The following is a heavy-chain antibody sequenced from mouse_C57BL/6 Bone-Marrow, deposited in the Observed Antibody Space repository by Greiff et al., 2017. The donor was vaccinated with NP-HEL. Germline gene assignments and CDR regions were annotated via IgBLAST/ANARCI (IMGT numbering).Heavy chain of an antibody. D-gene: IGHD1-2*01. Sequence: EVKLVESGGGLVQPKGSLKLSCAASGFSFNTYAMNWVRQAPGKGLEWVARIRSKSNNYATYYADSVKDRFTISRDDSESMLYLQMNNLKTEDTAMYYCVRHEGLLRPYWYFDVWGTGTTVTVSS. CDR2: IRSKSNNYAT. CDR3: VRHEGLLRPYWYFDV. CDR1: GFSFNTYA. V-gene: IGHV10-1*01. J-gene: IGHJ1*03.